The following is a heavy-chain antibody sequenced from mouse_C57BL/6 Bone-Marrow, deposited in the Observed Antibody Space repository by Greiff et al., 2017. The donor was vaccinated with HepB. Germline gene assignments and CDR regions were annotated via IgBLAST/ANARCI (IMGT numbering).Heavy chain of an antibody. D-gene: IGHD2-10*01. CDR3: ARERPTFPFAY. CDR2: INPGSGGT. V-gene: IGHV1-54*01. J-gene: IGHJ3*01. CDR1: GYAFTNYL. Sequence: VQLQESGAELVRPGTSVKVSCKASGYAFTNYLIEWVKQRPGQGLEWIGVINPGSGGTNYTEKFKGKATLTADKSSSTAYMQLSSLTSEDSAVYFCARERPTFPFAYWGHVTLFTVSA.